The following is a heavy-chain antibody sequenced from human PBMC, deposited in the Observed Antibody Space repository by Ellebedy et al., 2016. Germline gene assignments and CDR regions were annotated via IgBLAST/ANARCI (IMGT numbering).Heavy chain of an antibody. J-gene: IGHJ3*02. V-gene: IGHV1-69*04. CDR2: IIPILGIA. CDR3: ARFHYGGNDHDAFDI. CDR1: GGTFSSYA. D-gene: IGHD4-23*01. Sequence: ASVKVSCKASGGTFSSYAISWVRQAPGQGLEWMGRIIPILGIANYAQKFQGRVTITADKSTSTAYMELSSLRSEDTAVYYCARFHYGGNDHDAFDIWGQGTMVTVSS.